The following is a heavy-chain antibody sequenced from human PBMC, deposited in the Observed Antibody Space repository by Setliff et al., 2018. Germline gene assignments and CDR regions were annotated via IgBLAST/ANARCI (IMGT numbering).Heavy chain of an antibody. Sequence: ASVKVSCKASGYTFTRYAMNWVRQAPGQGLEWMGWINTNTGNPTYAQGFTGRFVFSLDTSVSTAYLQISSLKAEDTAVYYCASDSSGWSCFSRLVGVYYYYMDVWGKGTTVTVSS. V-gene: IGHV7-4-1*02. CDR1: GYTFTRYA. CDR3: ASDSSGWSCFSRLVGVYYYYMDV. J-gene: IGHJ6*03. CDR2: INTNTGNP. D-gene: IGHD6-19*01.